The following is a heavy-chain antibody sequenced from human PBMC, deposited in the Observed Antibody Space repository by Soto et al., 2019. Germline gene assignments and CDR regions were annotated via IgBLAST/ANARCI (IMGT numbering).Heavy chain of an antibody. CDR3: ARVRGVGYYYGMDV. CDR1: GFMFKSYA. D-gene: IGHD3-10*01. Sequence: EVQLLESGGGLVQRGGSLRRSCAGSGFMFKSYAMSWVRQAPGNGLEWVSALSGSGADTYYADSVKGRFTISRDNSKNTLYLQMNSLRAEDTAVYFCARVRGVGYYYGMDVWGQGTTVTVS. V-gene: IGHV3-23*01. CDR2: LSGSGADT. J-gene: IGHJ6*02.